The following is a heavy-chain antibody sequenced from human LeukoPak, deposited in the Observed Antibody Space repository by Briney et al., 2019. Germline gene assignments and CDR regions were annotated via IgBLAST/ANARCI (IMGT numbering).Heavy chain of an antibody. J-gene: IGHJ5*02. D-gene: IGHD1-26*01. CDR1: GFPFSSYA. Sequence: GSLRLSCAASGFPFSSYAMYWVRQAPGKGLVWVARIHGDGDNISYADSVRGRFTISRDNAKDTLYLHMNSLRPEDTAVYYCARAQVGAPTDLWGQGTLVTVSS. CDR3: ARAQVGAPTDL. V-gene: IGHV3-74*01. CDR2: IHGDGDNI.